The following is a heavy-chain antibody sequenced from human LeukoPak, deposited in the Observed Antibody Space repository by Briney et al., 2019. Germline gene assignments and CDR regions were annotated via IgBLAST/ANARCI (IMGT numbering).Heavy chain of an antibody. CDR1: GFSFSGYW. V-gene: IGHV3-7*01. D-gene: IGHD3-9*01. J-gene: IGHJ4*02. CDR3: ARDSESWTETGPRFDY. CDR2: INQDGSAQ. Sequence: GGSLRLSCTASGFSFSGYWMSWVRQAPRKGLEWVANINQDGSAQYYVDSVKGQFTISRDNAKNSLYPQMNSLRVEDTAVYYCARDSESWTETGPRFDYWGQGILVTVSS.